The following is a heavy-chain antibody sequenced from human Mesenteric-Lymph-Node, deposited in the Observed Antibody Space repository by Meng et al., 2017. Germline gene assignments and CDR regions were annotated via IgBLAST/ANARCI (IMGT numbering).Heavy chain of an antibody. CDR2: ISSSSSYI. CDR3: ARRAVAGFLSEYFQH. J-gene: IGHJ1*01. Sequence: GGSLRLSCAASGFTFSSYSMNWVRQAPGKGLEWVSSISSSSSYIYYADSVKGRFTISRDNAKNSLYLQMNSLRAEDTAVYYCARRAVAGFLSEYFQHWGQGTLVTVSS. D-gene: IGHD6-19*01. CDR1: GFTFSSYS. V-gene: IGHV3-21*01.